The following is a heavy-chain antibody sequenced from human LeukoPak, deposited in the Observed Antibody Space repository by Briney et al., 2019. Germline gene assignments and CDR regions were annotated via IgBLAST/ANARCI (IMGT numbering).Heavy chain of an antibody. Sequence: PGGSLRLSCAASGFTFSSYSMNWVRQPPGKGLEWIGEINHSGSTNYNPSLKSRVTISVDTSKNQFSLKLSSVTAADTAVYYCARWKGNYDFWSGYGYYFDYWGQGTLVTVSS. CDR1: GFTFSSYS. CDR3: ARWKGNYDFWSGYGYYFDY. J-gene: IGHJ4*02. D-gene: IGHD3-3*01. CDR2: INHSGST. V-gene: IGHV4-34*01.